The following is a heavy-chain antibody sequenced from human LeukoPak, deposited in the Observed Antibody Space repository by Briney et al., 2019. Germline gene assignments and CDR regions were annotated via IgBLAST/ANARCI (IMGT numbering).Heavy chain of an antibody. V-gene: IGHV6-1*01. CDR1: GDSVSSNGAT. CDR3: ARFVSGRLDY. J-gene: IGHJ4*02. D-gene: IGHD6-19*01. CDR2: TYYRSKWSN. Sequence: SQTLSLTCAISGDSVSSNGATWDWIRQSPSRGLEWLGRTYYRSKWSNEYELSVRSRIIIDPDTSKNRFSLQLNSVTPEDTAIYYCARFVSGRLDYWGQGSLVTVSS.